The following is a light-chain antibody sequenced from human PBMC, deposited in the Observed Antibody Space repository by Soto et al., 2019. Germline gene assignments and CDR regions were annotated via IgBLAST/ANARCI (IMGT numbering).Light chain of an antibody. CDR3: QQYNNWPRT. CDR2: DAS. J-gene: IGKJ1*01. CDR1: QSVSSF. V-gene: IGKV3-11*01. Sequence: EIVLTQSPATLSLSPGDGATLSCRASQSVSSFLAWYQQKPGQAPRLLIYDASNRATGIPARFSGSGSGTDFTLTISSLQSEDFAVYYCQQYNNWPRTFGQGTKVDIK.